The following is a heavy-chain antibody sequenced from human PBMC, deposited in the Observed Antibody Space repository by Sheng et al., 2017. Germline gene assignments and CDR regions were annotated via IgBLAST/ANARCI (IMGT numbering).Heavy chain of an antibody. Sequence: QVQLQQWGAGLLKPSETLSLTCAVYGGSFSGYYWSWIRQPPGKGLEWIGEINHSGSTNYNPSLKSRVTISVDTSKNQFSLKLSSVTAADTAVYYCARGRYSGYGKGGAPFGYWGQGTLVTVSS. V-gene: IGHV4-34*01. D-gene: IGHD5-12*01. CDR1: GGSFSGYY. CDR2: INHSGST. J-gene: IGHJ4*02. CDR3: ARGRYSGYGKGGAPFGY.